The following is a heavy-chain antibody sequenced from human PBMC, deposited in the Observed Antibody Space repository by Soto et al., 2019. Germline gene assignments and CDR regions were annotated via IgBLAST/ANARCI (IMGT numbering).Heavy chain of an antibody. V-gene: IGHV4-30-4*01. Sequence: SETLSLTCTVSGGSISSGDCYWSWIRQPPGKCLEWIGYIYYSGGTYYNPSLKSRVTISVDTSKNQFSLKLSSVTAADTAVYYCARVLPTEESFDYWGQGTLVTVYS. CDR1: GGSISSGDCY. J-gene: IGHJ4*02. CDR2: IYYSGGT. D-gene: IGHD4-17*01. CDR3: ARVLPTEESFDY.